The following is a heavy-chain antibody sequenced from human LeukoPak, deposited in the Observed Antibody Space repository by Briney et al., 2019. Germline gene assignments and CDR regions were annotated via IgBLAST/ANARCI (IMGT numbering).Heavy chain of an antibody. CDR3: ARRYYASSGDAFDI. V-gene: IGHV5-51*01. CDR1: GYCFTSYW. J-gene: IGHJ3*02. D-gene: IGHD3-22*01. Sequence: GEAVQTSGKGSGYCFTSYWIGGARQMPGKGLEGMGIIYPGDSDTRYSPSFQGQVPISADKSISTAYLQWTSLKASDPATYYCARRYYASSGDAFDIWGQGTTVTVSS. CDR2: IYPGDSDT.